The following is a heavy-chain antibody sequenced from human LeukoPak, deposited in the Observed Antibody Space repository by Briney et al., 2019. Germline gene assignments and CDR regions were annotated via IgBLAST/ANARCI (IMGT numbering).Heavy chain of an antibody. CDR3: ARTHRKQWLANYFDY. CDR1: GYTFTSYD. J-gene: IGHJ4*02. Sequence: ASVKVSCKASGYTFTSYDINWVRQAPGQGLEWMGWMNPNSGNTAYAQKFQGRVTMTRNTSISTAYMELSSLRSEDTAVYYCARTHRKQWLANYFDYWGQGTLVTVSS. CDR2: MNPNSGNT. V-gene: IGHV1-8*01. D-gene: IGHD6-19*01.